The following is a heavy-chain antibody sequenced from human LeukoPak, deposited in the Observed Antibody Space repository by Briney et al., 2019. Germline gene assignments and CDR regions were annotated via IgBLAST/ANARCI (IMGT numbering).Heavy chain of an antibody. Sequence: GASVKVSCKASGYTFTSYGISWVRQAPGQGLEWMGWISAYNGNTNYAQKLQGRVTMTTDTSTSTAYMELRSLKSDDTAVYYCARDHIKGIAVAGTWSYWGQGTLVTVSS. D-gene: IGHD6-19*01. CDR2: ISAYNGNT. V-gene: IGHV1-18*01. J-gene: IGHJ4*02. CDR3: ARDHIKGIAVAGTWSY. CDR1: GYTFTSYG.